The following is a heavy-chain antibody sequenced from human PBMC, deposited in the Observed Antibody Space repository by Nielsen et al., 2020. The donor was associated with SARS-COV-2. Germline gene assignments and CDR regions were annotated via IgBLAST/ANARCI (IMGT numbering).Heavy chain of an antibody. CDR3: ARENYGNYYFDY. V-gene: IGHV4-61*01. J-gene: IGHJ4*02. Sequence: SEILSLTCTVSGVAVNSGKSSWAWIRRPPGKGLEWIAYVYNGGSDYNPSLKSRVTISMDTSKNQASLTLTSVTAADTAIYYCARENYGNYYFDYWGQGILVTVSS. D-gene: IGHD4-11*01. CDR2: VYNGGS. CDR1: GVAVNSGKSS.